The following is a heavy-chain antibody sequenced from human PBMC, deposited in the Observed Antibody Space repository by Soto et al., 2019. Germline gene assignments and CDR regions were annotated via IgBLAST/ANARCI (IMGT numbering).Heavy chain of an antibody. CDR1: GGTFSSYA. CDR3: ARDPSTINKLIGVWFDP. J-gene: IGHJ5*02. Sequence: ASVKVSCKASGGTFSSYAISWVRQAPGQGLEWMGGIKPISDITNYARRFQGRVTFTADASTSTVYLELSSLRSEDTAMYYCARDPSTINKLIGVWFDPWGQGTLVTVSS. D-gene: IGHD4-4*01. V-gene: IGHV1-69*13. CDR2: IKPISDIT.